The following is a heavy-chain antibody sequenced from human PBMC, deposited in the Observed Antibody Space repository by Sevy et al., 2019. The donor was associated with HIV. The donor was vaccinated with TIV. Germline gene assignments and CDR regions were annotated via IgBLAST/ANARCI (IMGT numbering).Heavy chain of an antibody. CDR1: GFTFSSYW. Sequence: GGSLRLSCAASGFTFSSYWMSWVRQAPGKGLEWVANINQDGSEKHYGDSVKGRVTISRDSSKNSLFLQVHSLRVEDTAVYYCARDSKADYNYGLEETMAYWGQGTLVTVSS. CDR3: ARDSKADYNYGLEETMAY. V-gene: IGHV3-7*01. CDR2: INQDGSEK. D-gene: IGHD3-3*01. J-gene: IGHJ4*02.